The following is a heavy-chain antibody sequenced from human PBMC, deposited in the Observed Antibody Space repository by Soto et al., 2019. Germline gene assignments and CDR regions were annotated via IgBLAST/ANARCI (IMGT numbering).Heavy chain of an antibody. V-gene: IGHV4-61*01. CDR3: ARAAWVGDMAGVFDF. Sequence: SAPQALPCGVSGGNVISGRCYWNYIQQPPGKGLEWIGYVYHSGSPNYNPSLKSRVTISLDKSKNQFSLKLTSVTTADTAVYHCARAAWVGDMAGVFDFLGLGTMVTV. CDR1: GGNVISGRCY. CDR2: VYHSGSP. D-gene: IGHD1-26*01. J-gene: IGHJ3*01.